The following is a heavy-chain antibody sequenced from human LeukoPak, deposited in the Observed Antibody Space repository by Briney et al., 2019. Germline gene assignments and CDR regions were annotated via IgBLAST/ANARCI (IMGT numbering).Heavy chain of an antibody. CDR1: GFTFSYAW. J-gene: IGHJ4*02. V-gene: IGHV3-15*01. Sequence: PGGSLRLSCAASGFTFSYAWMNWVRQAPGKGLEWVGRIKSKADGGTTDYAAPVKGRFTISRDDSKNTLYLQMNSLKTEDTAVYYCTTSYYDTSTGSSTFDYWGQGTLVTVSS. CDR2: IKSKADGGTT. CDR3: TTSYYDTSTGSSTFDY. D-gene: IGHD3-9*01.